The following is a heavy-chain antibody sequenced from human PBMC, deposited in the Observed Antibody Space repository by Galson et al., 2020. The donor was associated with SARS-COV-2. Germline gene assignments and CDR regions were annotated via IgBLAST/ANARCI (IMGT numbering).Heavy chain of an antibody. CDR1: GGSISSSNW. V-gene: IGHV4-4*02. J-gene: IGHJ5*02. CDR3: ARVQNYCTNGVCQTNWFDP. CDR2: IYHRGST. Sequence: SETLSLTCAVSGGSISSSNWWSWVRQPPGKGLEWIGEIYHRGSTNYNPSLKSRVTISVDKSKNQFSLKLSSVTAADTAVYYCARVQNYCTNGVCQTNWFDPWGQGTLVTVSS. D-gene: IGHD2-8*01.